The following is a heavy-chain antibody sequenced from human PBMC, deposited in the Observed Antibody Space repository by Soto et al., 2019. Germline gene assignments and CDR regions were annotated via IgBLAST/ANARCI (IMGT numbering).Heavy chain of an antibody. J-gene: IGHJ5*02. V-gene: IGHV4-59*01. CDR1: GGSISADF. CDR3: ARGRWFDP. Sequence: SETLSLICTVPGGSISADFWNWIRQPPGKGLELIGYVYYTGSTNYNPSLKSRVSLSLDPSKNQFSLNLSSVTAADTAVYFCARGRWFDPWGQGTLVTVS. CDR2: VYYTGST.